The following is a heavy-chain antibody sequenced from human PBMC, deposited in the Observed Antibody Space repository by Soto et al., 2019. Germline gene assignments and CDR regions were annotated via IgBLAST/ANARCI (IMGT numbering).Heavy chain of an antibody. D-gene: IGHD3-9*01. CDR2: HYRGETI. Sequence: GGSLRLSCVASGFTVNTNYMSWVRQAPGKGLEWISVHYRGETISYADSVKGRFTMSRDISRNTLYLQMNSLRDDDTAVYYCAKQTGPVFWGQGTQVTVS. CDR3: AKQTGPVF. J-gene: IGHJ4*02. V-gene: IGHV3-66*04. CDR1: GFTVNTNY.